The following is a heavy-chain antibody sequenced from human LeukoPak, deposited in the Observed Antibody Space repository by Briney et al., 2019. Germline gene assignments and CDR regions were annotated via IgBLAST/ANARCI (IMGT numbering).Heavy chain of an antibody. CDR1: GGSISSYY. CDR3: ARQGDYYDSSGYYFDC. CDR2: IYTSGST. J-gene: IGHJ4*02. V-gene: IGHV4-4*09. D-gene: IGHD3-22*01. Sequence: SETLSLTCTVSGGSISSYYWSWIRQPPGKGLEWIGYIYTSGSTNYNPSLKSRVTISVDTSKNQFSLKLSSVTAADTAVYYCARQGDYYDSSGYYFDCWGQGTLVTVSS.